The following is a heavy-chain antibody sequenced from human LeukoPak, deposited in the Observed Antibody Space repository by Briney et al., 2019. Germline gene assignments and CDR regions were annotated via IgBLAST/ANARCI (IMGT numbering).Heavy chain of an antibody. D-gene: IGHD6-13*01. CDR3: ARDFSSSWLNWFDP. Sequence: SQTLSLTCVVSGGSISTPGYSWSWIRQPPGKGLEWIGYMSHSGSTYYSPSLKSRVTISIDASKNQFSLKLSSVTAADTAVYYCARDFSSSWLNWFDPWGQGTLVTVSS. CDR2: MSHSGST. CDR1: GGSISTPGYS. J-gene: IGHJ5*02. V-gene: IGHV4-30-2*01.